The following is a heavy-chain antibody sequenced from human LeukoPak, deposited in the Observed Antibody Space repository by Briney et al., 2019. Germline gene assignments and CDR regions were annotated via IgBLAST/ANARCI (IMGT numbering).Heavy chain of an antibody. CDR3: ARSIHYGALDY. J-gene: IGHJ4*02. Sequence: GGSLRLSCAASGFTFSSYWMHWVRQAPGKGLVWVSRINSDGSSTSYADSVKGRFTISRDNAKNTLYLQMNSLRAEDTAVYYCARSIHYGALDYWGQGTLVTVSS. CDR2: INSDGSST. D-gene: IGHD4-17*01. V-gene: IGHV3-74*01. CDR1: GFTFSSYW.